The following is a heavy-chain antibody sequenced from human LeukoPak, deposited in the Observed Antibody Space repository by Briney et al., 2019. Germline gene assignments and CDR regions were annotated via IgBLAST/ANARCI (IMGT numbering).Heavy chain of an antibody. J-gene: IGHJ4*02. D-gene: IGHD5-18*01. Sequence: SVEVSCKASGGTFSSYAISWVRQAPGQGLEWMGGIIPIFGTANYAQKFQGRVTITADESTSTAYMELSSLRSEDTAVYYCARVERGYSYGLFDYWGQGTLVTVSS. CDR3: ARVERGYSYGLFDY. CDR1: GGTFSSYA. V-gene: IGHV1-69*01. CDR2: IIPIFGTA.